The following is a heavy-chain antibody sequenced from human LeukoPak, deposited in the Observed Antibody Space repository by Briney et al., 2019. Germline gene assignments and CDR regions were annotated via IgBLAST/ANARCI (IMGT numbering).Heavy chain of an antibody. CDR3: ARGLHRGYYFDY. D-gene: IGHD3-10*01. CDR1: RGSFGGYY. Sequence: PSDTLSLTCADKRGSFGGYYWSRIRQPSRIRLEWIGEINHSGSTNYNPSLKSRVTISVDTSKNQFSLKLSSVTAADTAVYYCARGLHRGYYFDYWGQGTLVTVSS. CDR2: INHSGST. J-gene: IGHJ4*02. V-gene: IGHV4-34*01.